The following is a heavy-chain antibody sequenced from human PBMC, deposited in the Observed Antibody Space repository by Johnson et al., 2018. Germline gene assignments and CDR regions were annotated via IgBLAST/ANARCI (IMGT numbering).Heavy chain of an antibody. CDR1: GFTFSSYD. V-gene: IGHV3-13*01. CDR2: IGTAGDT. D-gene: IGHD6-25*01. CDR3: AKDLSSGEAFDI. J-gene: IGHJ3*02. Sequence: VQLVESGGGLVQPGGSLRLSCAASGFTFSSYDMHWVRQATGKGLEWVSAIGTAGDTYYPGSVKGRFTISRDNAKNSLYLQMNSLRAEDTALYYCAKDLSSGEAFDIWGQGTMVTVSS.